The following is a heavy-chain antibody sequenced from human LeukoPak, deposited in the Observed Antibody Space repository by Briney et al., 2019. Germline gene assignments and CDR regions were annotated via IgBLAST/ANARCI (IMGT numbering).Heavy chain of an antibody. CDR3: ASDLTVPPYNWFDP. Sequence: SDPLSLTCTVSGGSIRSSHWSWLRQPAGKGLEWIAIIYNSGGTNYNPSLKSRVTTSRDTSKNQFSLTLTSATSADTAVYYCASDLTVPPYNWFDPWGQGTLVTVSS. D-gene: IGHD7-27*01. CDR2: IYNSGGT. J-gene: IGHJ5*02. CDR1: GGSIRSSH. V-gene: IGHV4-4*07.